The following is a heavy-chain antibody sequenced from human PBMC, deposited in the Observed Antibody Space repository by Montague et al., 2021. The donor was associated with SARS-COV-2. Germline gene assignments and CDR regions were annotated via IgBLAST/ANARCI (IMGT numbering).Heavy chain of an antibody. Sequence: SETLSLTCTVSGGSISSYYWSWIRQPPGKGLEWIGYIYYSGSTNYNPSLKSRVTISVDTSKNQFSLKLSSVTAADTAVYYCARVSGGNSPEDWLGFDPWGQGSLVTVSS. CDR1: GGSISSYY. V-gene: IGHV4-59*12. J-gene: IGHJ5*02. CDR3: ARVSGGNSPEDWLGFDP. D-gene: IGHD2-15*01. CDR2: IYYSGST.